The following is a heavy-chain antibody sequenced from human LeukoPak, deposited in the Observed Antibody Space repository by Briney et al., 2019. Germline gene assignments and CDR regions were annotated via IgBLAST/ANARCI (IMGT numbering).Heavy chain of an antibody. Sequence: GGSLRLSCAASGFTFSSYAMSWVRQAPGKGLEWVSSISSSTGSTYYADSVKGRLTISRDNSRNTMYLQMNSLRAEDTAVYYCAKDRDSGYDYDAFDIWGQGTMVTVSS. D-gene: IGHD5-12*01. J-gene: IGHJ3*02. V-gene: IGHV3-23*01. CDR3: AKDRDSGYDYDAFDI. CDR2: ISSSTGST. CDR1: GFTFSSYA.